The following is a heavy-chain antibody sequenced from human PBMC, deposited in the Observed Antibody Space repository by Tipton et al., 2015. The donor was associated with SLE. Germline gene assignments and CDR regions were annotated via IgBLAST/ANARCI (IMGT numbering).Heavy chain of an antibody. V-gene: IGHV4-59*11. CDR3: ARDADYDILTGYSLDAFDI. CDR1: GGSISSHY. D-gene: IGHD3-9*01. J-gene: IGHJ3*02. Sequence: TLSLTCTVSGGSISSHYWSWIRRPPGKGLEWIGYIYYSGSTNYNPSLKSRVTISVDTSKNQFSLKLSSVTAADTAVYYCARDADYDILTGYSLDAFDIWGQGTMVTVSS. CDR2: IYYSGST.